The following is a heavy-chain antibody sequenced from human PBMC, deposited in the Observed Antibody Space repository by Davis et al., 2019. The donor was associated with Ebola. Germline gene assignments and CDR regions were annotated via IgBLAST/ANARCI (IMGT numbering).Heavy chain of an antibody. D-gene: IGHD3-10*02. CDR3: ARLGDEVVLMNVPDY. CDR2: ISAYDGKT. J-gene: IGHJ4*02. CDR1: GYTFTSYG. Sequence: AASVKVSCKASGYTFTSYGISWVRQAPGQGLEWMGWISAYDGKTNYAQKLQGRVTMTTDTSTNTVYMELRSLRSDDSAVYYCARLGDEVVLMNVPDYWGQGTLVTVSS. V-gene: IGHV1-18*04.